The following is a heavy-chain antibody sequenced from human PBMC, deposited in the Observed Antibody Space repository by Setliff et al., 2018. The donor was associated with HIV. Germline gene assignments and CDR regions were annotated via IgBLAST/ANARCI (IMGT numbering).Heavy chain of an antibody. D-gene: IGHD6-13*01. CDR1: GFTFSSYW. CDR2: IKQDGSEK. Sequence: PGGSLRLSCAASGFTFSSYWMSWVRQAPGKGLEWVANIKQDGSEKYYVDSVKGRFTISRDNAKNSLYLQMNSLRAEDTAVYYCARYSSSWSPDSSLYYYMDVWGKGTTVTVSS. V-gene: IGHV3-7*01. J-gene: IGHJ6*03. CDR3: ARYSSSWSPDSSLYYYMDV.